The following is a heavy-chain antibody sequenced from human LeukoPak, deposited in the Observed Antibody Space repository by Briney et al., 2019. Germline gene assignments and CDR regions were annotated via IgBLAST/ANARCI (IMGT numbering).Heavy chain of an antibody. D-gene: IGHD3-16*02. CDR1: GGSISSYY. CDR3: ARDRSDYVWGSYRYKGAFDI. CDR2: IYYSGST. Sequence: SETLSLTCTVSGGSISSYYWSWIWQPPGKGLEWIGYIYYSGSTNYNPSLKSRVTISVDTSKNQFSLKLSSVTAADTAVYYCARDRSDYVWGSYRYKGAFDIWGQGTMVTVSS. J-gene: IGHJ3*02. V-gene: IGHV4-59*01.